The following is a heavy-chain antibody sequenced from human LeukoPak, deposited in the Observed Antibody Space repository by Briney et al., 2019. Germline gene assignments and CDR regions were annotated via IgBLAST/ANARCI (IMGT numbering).Heavy chain of an antibody. CDR3: ARSNVLLWFGANYYYGMDV. CDR2: INHSGST. Sequence: SETLSLTCAVYGGSFSGYYWSWIRQPPGKGLEWIGEINHSGSTNYNPSLKSRVTISVDTSKNQFSLKLSSVTAADTAVYYCARSNVLLWFGANYYYGMDVWGKGTTVTVSS. D-gene: IGHD3-10*01. CDR1: GGSFSGYY. V-gene: IGHV4-34*01. J-gene: IGHJ6*04.